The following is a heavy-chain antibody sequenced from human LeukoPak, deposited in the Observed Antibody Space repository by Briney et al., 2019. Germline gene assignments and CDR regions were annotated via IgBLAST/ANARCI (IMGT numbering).Heavy chain of an antibody. CDR1: GFSFSSHS. D-gene: IGHD4/OR15-4a*01. J-gene: IGHJ4*02. V-gene: IGHV3-66*04. CDR2: IYSDNT. CDR3: VRRAGAYSHPYDY. Sequence: GGSLRLSCAASGFSFSSHSMNWVRPAPGKGLEWVSFIYSDNTHYSDSEKGRFTISPDNSKNTLNLQMNNLRAEDTAVHSCVRRAGAYSHPYDYWGQGTLVTVSS.